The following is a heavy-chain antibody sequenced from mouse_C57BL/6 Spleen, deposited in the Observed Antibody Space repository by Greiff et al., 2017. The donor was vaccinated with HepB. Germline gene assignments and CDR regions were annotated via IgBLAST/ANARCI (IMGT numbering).Heavy chain of an antibody. CDR1: GFTFSSYA. V-gene: IGHV5-9-1*02. D-gene: IGHD1-1*01. Sequence: VQLVESGEGLVKPGGSLKLSCAASGFTFSSYAMSWVRQTPEKRLEWVAYISSGGDYIYYADTVKGRFTISRDNARNTLYLQMSSLKSEDTAMYYCTRDYYGSSPFAYWGQGTLVTVSA. CDR2: ISSGGDYI. J-gene: IGHJ3*01. CDR3: TRDYYGSSPFAY.